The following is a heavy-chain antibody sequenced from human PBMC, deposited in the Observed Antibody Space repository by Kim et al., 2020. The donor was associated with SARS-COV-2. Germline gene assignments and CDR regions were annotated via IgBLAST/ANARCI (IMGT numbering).Heavy chain of an antibody. J-gene: IGHJ4*02. CDR1: GGSIRSGGKF. Sequence: SETLSLTCSVSGGSIRSGGKFWTWIRQHPAKGLEWIGYISYSGNSHYSPSLRSRVSISLPTSENQFSLELTSVTAADTAVYYCARGQHLDYWGQGILVTVS. CDR3: ARGQHLDY. V-gene: IGHV4-31*03. CDR2: ISYSGNS. D-gene: IGHD2-2*01.